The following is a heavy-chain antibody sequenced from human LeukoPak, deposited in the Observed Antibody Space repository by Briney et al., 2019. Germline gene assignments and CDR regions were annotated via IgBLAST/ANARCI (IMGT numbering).Heavy chain of an antibody. CDR3: ASSSWYEDFDY. CDR1: GGSFSGYY. CDR2: INHSGST. V-gene: IGHV4-34*01. Sequence: SETLSLTCAVYGGSFSGYYWSWIRQPPGKGLEWIGEINHSGSTNYNPSLKSRVTISVDTSKNQFSLKLSPVTAADTAVYYCASSSWYEDFDYWGQGTLVTVSS. J-gene: IGHJ4*02. D-gene: IGHD6-13*01.